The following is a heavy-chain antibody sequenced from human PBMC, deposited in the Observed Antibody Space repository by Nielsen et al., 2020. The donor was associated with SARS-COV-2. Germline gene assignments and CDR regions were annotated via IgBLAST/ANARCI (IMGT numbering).Heavy chain of an antibody. CDR2: ISYDGSNK. CDR3: AKSRGNGDPEDYYYYGMDV. J-gene: IGHJ6*02. Sequence: GESLKISCAASGFTFSSYAMHWVRQAPGKGLEWVAVISYDGSNKYYADSVKGRFTISRDNSKNTLYLQMNSLRAEDTAVYYCAKSRGNGDPEDYYYYGMDVWGQGTTVTVSS. CDR1: GFTFSSYA. D-gene: IGHD4-17*01. V-gene: IGHV3-30*04.